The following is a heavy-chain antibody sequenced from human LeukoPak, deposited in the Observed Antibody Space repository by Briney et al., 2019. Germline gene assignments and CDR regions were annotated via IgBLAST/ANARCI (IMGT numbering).Heavy chain of an antibody. V-gene: IGHV3-21*01. D-gene: IGHD1-1*01. Sequence: GGSLRLSCAASGFTFSSYSMNWVRQAPGKGLEWVSSISSSSSSIHYADSVRGRFTISRDNAKNSLSLQMNSLRAEDTAVYYCAGDSTTTSLFYYYMDVWGKGTTVTVSS. J-gene: IGHJ6*03. CDR1: GFTFSSYS. CDR3: AGDSTTTSLFYYYMDV. CDR2: ISSSSSSI.